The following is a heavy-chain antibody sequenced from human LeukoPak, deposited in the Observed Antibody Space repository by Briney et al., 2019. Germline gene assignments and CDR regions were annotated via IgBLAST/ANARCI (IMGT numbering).Heavy chain of an antibody. D-gene: IGHD3-22*01. J-gene: IGHJ4*02. CDR3: ASKSYYYDSSGYWTDFDY. V-gene: IGHV3-53*01. Sequence: GGSLRLSCAASGFTISSNYMSWVRQAPGKGLKWVSVIYSGGSTYYADSVKGRFTISRDNSKNTLYLQMNSLRAEDTAVYYCASKSYYYDSSGYWTDFDYWGQGTLVTVSS. CDR1: GFTISSNY. CDR2: IYSGGST.